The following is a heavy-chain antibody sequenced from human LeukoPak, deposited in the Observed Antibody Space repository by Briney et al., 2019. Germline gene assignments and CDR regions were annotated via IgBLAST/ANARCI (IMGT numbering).Heavy chain of an antibody. CDR2: LIPIFGTA. J-gene: IGHJ4*02. CDR1: GGTFSSYA. Sequence: GSSVKFSCKASGGTFSSYAISWVRQAPGQGLELLGGLIPIFGTANYAQKFHGRVTITSDDSTTTTYMELTSLQSDDTAVYYCAGEGSGNCNGGSCADYWGQGTRVTVSS. D-gene: IGHD2-15*01. CDR3: AGEGSGNCNGGSCADY. V-gene: IGHV1-69*01.